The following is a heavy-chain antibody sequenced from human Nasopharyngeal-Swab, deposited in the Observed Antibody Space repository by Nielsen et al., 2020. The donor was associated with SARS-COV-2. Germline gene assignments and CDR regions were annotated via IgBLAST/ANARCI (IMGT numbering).Heavy chain of an antibody. Sequence: SETLSLTCTVSGGSISSYYWSWIRQPPGKGLEWIGYIYYSGSTNYNPSLKSRVTISVDTSKNQFSLKLSSVTAADTAVYYCARVYSTTAHYYYGMDAWGQGTTVTVSS. V-gene: IGHV4-59*01. CDR3: ARVYSTTAHYYYGMDA. D-gene: IGHD2-2*01. J-gene: IGHJ6*02. CDR2: IYYSGST. CDR1: GGSISSYY.